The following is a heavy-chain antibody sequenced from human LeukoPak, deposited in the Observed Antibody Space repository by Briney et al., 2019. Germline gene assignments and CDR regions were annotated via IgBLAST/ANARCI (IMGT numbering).Heavy chain of an antibody. Sequence: SETLSLTCAVYGGSFSGYYWSWIRQPPGKGLEWIGEINHSGSTNYNPSLKSRVTISVDTSKNQFSLKLSSVTAADTAVYYCARDQLSNFEYWGQGTLVTVSS. D-gene: IGHD1-1*01. V-gene: IGHV4-34*01. CDR2: INHSGST. CDR3: ARDQLSNFEY. J-gene: IGHJ4*02. CDR1: GGSFSGYY.